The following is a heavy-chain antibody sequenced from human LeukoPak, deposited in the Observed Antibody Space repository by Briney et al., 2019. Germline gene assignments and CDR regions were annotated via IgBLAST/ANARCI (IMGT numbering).Heavy chain of an antibody. CDR3: AREDPQTTVPEGMDV. J-gene: IGHJ6*02. CDR1: GGSISTYY. CDR2: IYYTGTT. Sequence: SETLSLTCSVSGGSISTYYWSWIRQLPGKGLEWIGYIYYTGTTNYNPSLRSRVTISVDTSRNQFSPRLSSVTAADTAVYYCAREDPQTTVPEGMDVWGHGTTVIVSS. V-gene: IGHV4-59*01. D-gene: IGHD4-17*01.